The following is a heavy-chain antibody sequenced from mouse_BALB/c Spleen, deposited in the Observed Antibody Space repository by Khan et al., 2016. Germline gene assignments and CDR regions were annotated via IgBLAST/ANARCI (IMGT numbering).Heavy chain of an antibody. CDR1: GYTFTNYG. CDR2: INTYSGES. J-gene: IGHJ1*01. D-gene: IGHD1-1*01. V-gene: IGHV9-3-1*01. CDR3: ARYGYYYGSSSYFDV. Sequence: QIQLVQSGPELKKPGKTVKLSCKASGYTFTNYGMNWVKQAPGKGLKWMGWINTYSGESTYADDFKGRFAFSLETSANTAYLQFNNLKTEDTATYSCARYGYYYGSSSYFDVWGEGTTVTVSS.